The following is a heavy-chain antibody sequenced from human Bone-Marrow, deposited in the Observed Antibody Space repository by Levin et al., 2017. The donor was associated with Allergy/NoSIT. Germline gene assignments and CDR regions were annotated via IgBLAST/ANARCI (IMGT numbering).Heavy chain of an antibody. D-gene: IGHD1-26*01. J-gene: IGHJ4*02. CDR2: IGTAGDT. V-gene: IGHV3-13*01. Sequence: TGGSLRLSCAASGFTFSSYDMHWVRQATGKGLEWVSAIGTAGDTYYPGSVKGRFTISRENAKNSLYLQMNSLRAGDTAVYYCARVTRSGSHDYWGQGTLVTVSS. CDR1: GFTFSSYD. CDR3: ARVTRSGSHDY.